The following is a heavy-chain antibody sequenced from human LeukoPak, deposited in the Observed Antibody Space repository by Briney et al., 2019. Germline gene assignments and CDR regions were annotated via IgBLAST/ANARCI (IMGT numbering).Heavy chain of an antibody. CDR2: TYYSGST. CDR3: ARQTGSGLFILP. J-gene: IGHJ4*02. D-gene: IGHD3/OR15-3a*01. Sequence: SETLSLTCTVSDGSISSSSYYWGWIRQPPGKGLEWIGSTYYSGSTYYNPSLKSQVTISVDTSKNQFSLKLSSVTAADTAVYYCARQTGSGLFILPGGQGTLVTVSS. V-gene: IGHV4-39*07. CDR1: DGSISSSSYY.